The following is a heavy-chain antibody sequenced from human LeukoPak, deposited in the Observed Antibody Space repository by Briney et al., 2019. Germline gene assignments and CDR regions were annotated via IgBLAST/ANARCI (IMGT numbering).Heavy chain of an antibody. V-gene: IGHV3-23*01. CDR1: GFTFSSYA. Sequence: GGSLRLSCAASGFTFSSYAMSWVRQAPGKGLEWVSAISGSGSSTYYADSVKCRFTISRDNSKNTLYLQMNSLRAEDTALYYCAKRDGYNSNPLKDWGQGTLVTVSS. J-gene: IGHJ4*02. CDR2: ISGSGSST. CDR3: AKRDGYNSNPLKD. D-gene: IGHD5-24*01.